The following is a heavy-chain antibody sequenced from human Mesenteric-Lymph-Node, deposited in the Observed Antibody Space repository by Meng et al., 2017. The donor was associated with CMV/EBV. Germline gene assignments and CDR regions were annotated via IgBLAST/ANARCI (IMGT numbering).Heavy chain of an antibody. D-gene: IGHD3-10*01. CDR1: GGSFSGYY. CDR3: ASGVGSGSSNWFDP. J-gene: IGHJ5*02. V-gene: IGHV4-34*01. CDR2: IHHSGST. Sequence: QVQLQQWGAGLLQPSETLSLTCAVYGGSFSGYYWNWIRQPPGKGLEWIGEIHHSGSTNYNPSLKSRVTISVDTSKNQFSLKVTSVTAADTAVYYCASGVGSGSSNWFDPWGQGTLVTVSS.